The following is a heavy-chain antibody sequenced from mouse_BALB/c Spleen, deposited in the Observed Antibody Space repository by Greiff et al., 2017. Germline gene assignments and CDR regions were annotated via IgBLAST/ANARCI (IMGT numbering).Heavy chain of an antibody. CDR1: GFNIQDTY. CDR2: IDPANGNP. V-gene: IGHV14-3*02. CDR3: ARRERAYCYAMDY. J-gene: IGHJ4*01. Sequence: EVPLQQSGADLVKPLASVKLSCTASGFNIQDTYMHWVKQRPEQGLEWIGRIDPANGNPKYDPKFQGKATITADTSSNTAYLQLSSLTSEDTAVYYCARRERAYCYAMDYWGKGTVVTVS.